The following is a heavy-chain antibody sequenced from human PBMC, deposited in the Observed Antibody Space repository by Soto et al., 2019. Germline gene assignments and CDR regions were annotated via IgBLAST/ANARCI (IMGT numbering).Heavy chain of an antibody. V-gene: IGHV1-2*02. CDR3: ASWGGVGVAGSAGFDM. D-gene: IGHD3-3*01. CDR2: INPATGAA. CDR1: GYPVTAYY. J-gene: IGHJ3*02. Sequence: QLHLVQSGAVVKKPGASVTVSCSASGYPVTAYYMHWVRQAPGRGLEWMGGINPATGAAKYTQTSQGRVSMARDTATSTVFMDLSGLTSEGSAVLYLASWGGVGVAGSAGFDMWGQGTLVTVSS.